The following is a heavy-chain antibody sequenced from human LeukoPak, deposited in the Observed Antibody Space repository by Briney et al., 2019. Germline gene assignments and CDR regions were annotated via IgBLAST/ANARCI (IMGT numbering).Heavy chain of an antibody. D-gene: IGHD3-22*01. J-gene: IGHJ4*02. Sequence: GGSLRLSCAASGFAVSSNYMSWVRQAPGKVLEWVSSISSSSSYIYYADSVKGRFTISRDNAKNSLYLQMNSLRAEDTAVYYCARDRNYDSSNDYWGQGTLVTVSS. CDR3: ARDRNYDSSNDY. V-gene: IGHV3-21*01. CDR2: ISSSSSYI. CDR1: GFAVSSNY.